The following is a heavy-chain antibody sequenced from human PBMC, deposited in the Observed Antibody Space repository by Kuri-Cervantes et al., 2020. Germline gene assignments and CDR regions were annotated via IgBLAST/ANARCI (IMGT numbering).Heavy chain of an antibody. CDR3: AKKPDGSGWYR. J-gene: IGHJ5*02. D-gene: IGHD6-19*01. Sequence: GESLKISCAASGFTFSSYAMSWVRQAPGKGLEWVSVIYSGGSTYYADSVKGRFTISRDNSKNTLYLQMNSLRAEDTAVYYCAKKPDGSGWYRWGQGTLVTVSS. CDR2: IYSGGST. V-gene: IGHV3-23*03. CDR1: GFTFSSYA.